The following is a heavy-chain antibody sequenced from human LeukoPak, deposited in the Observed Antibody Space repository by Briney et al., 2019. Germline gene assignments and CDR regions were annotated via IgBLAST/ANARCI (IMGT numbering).Heavy chain of an antibody. D-gene: IGHD2-2*01. CDR2: IYYSGST. CDR1: GGSFSGYY. Sequence: SETLSLTCAVYGGSFSGYYWSWIRQHPGKGLEWVGYIYYSGSTYYNPSLKSRVTISVDTSKNQFSLKLSSVTAADTAVYYCARGPLYCSSTSCYFYYYGMDVWGQGTTVTVSS. J-gene: IGHJ6*02. V-gene: IGHV4-34*01. CDR3: ARGPLYCSSTSCYFYYYGMDV.